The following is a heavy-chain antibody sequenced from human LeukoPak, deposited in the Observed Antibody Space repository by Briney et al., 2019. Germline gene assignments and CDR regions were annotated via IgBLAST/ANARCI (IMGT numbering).Heavy chain of an antibody. CDR3: ARGYSGALDY. CDR1: GVTFSSYA. D-gene: IGHD5-18*01. Sequence: GGSLRLSCVASGVTFSSYAMHWVRQAPGKGLEWVAVISYDGSNKYYADSVKGRFTISRDNSKNTLYLQMNSLRAEDTAVYYCARGYSGALDYWGQGTLVTVSS. CDR2: ISYDGSNK. J-gene: IGHJ4*02. V-gene: IGHV3-30-3*02.